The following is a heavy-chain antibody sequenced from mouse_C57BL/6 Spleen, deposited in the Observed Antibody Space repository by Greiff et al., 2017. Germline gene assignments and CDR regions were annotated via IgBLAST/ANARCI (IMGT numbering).Heavy chain of an antibody. CDR1: GFTFSDYY. Sequence: EVMLVESEGGLVQPGSSLKLSCTASGFTFSDYYMAWVRQVPEKGLEWVANINYDGSSTYYLDSLKSRFIISRDNAKNILYLQMSSLKSEDTATYYCARLQDYENYYFDYWGQGTTVTVSS. D-gene: IGHD2-4*01. CDR3: ARLQDYENYYFDY. V-gene: IGHV5-16*01. J-gene: IGHJ2*01. CDR2: INYDGSST.